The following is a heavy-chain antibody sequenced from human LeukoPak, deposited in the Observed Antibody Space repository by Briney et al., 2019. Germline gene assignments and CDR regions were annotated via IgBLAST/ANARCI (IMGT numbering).Heavy chain of an antibody. CDR2: IYPVGT. J-gene: IGHJ5*02. V-gene: IGHV3-53*01. CDR1: GFIVSDNY. D-gene: IGHD4-17*01. Sequence: QSGGSLRLSCAASGFIVSDNYVTWVRQAPGKGLEWVSVIYPVGTYYAESVKGRFSISRDNSKNTVFLQMNSLRADDTAVYYCARGRDGDYVNWYDPWGQGILVTVSS. CDR3: ARGRDGDYVNWYDP.